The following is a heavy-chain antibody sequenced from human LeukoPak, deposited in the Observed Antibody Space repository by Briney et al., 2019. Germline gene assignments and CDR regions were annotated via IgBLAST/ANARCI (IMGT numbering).Heavy chain of an antibody. CDR1: GSSISSGGYS. D-gene: IGHD4-23*01. V-gene: IGHV4-30-2*01. CDR3: ARGLGYGGNFYFDY. J-gene: IGHJ4*02. Sequence: PSQTLSLTCAVSGSSISSGGYSWSWIRQPPGKGLEWIGYIYHSGSTYYNPSLKSRVTISVDRSKNQFSLKLSSVTAADTAVYYCARGLGYGGNFYFDYWGQGTLVTVSS. CDR2: IYHSGST.